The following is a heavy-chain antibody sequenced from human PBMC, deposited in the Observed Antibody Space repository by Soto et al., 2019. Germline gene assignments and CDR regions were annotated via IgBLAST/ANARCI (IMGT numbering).Heavy chain of an antibody. CDR2: IDASGSA. V-gene: IGHV4-4*07. D-gene: IGHD5-12*01. Sequence: KSSETLSLTCTVSGASISDYYWIWIRQPAGKRLEWLGRIDASGSAYYSPSLKSRVTMSVDTSKNQFSLKLTSVTAADTAVYYCVRGLRGYDQLFDYWGQGTLVTVSS. CDR1: GASISDYY. CDR3: VRGLRGYDQLFDY. J-gene: IGHJ4*02.